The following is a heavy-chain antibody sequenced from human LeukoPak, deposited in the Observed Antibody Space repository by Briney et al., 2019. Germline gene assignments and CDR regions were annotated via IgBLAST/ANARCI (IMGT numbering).Heavy chain of an antibody. CDR2: IYYRGST. D-gene: IGHD6-19*01. V-gene: IGHV4-59*08. Sequence: SETLSLTCAVYGGSFSGYYWGWIRQPPGKGLEWIGYIYYRGSTNYNPSLKSRVTISLDTSNNQFSLKLTSVTAADTAVYYCARSRGDSTGWYTFDYWGQGTLVTVSS. CDR1: GGSFSGYY. CDR3: ARSRGDSTGWYTFDY. J-gene: IGHJ4*02.